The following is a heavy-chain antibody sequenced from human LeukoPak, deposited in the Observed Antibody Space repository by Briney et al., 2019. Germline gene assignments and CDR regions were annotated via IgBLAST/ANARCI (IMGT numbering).Heavy chain of an antibody. CDR1: DDSITMCY. J-gene: IGHJ6*03. Sequence: KASETLSLTCSVSDDSITMCYWTWIRQPPGKGLEWIGYIDHTGSTKFNPSLNGRVSISRDTSKNLFSLRLRSVTAADTAVYFCARGRVSSSTWYSTYYYYFYMDVWGKGTTVTVSS. CDR2: IDHTGST. D-gene: IGHD4-11*01. CDR3: ARGRVSSSTWYSTYYYYFYMDV. V-gene: IGHV4-59*01.